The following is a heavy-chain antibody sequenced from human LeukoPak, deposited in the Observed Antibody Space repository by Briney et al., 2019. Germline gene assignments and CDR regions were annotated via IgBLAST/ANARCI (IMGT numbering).Heavy chain of an antibody. D-gene: IGHD2/OR15-2a*01. J-gene: IGHJ4*02. CDR1: GFTFTDYY. CDR2: IGPHSSAT. Sequence: ASVKVSCKSSGFTFTDYYIHWVRQAPGQGLEWMGYIGPHSSATSSPQEFQGRVTMTRDTSMSTAYMELTRLTSDDTAVYYCAREGNGLLSNDFDYWGQGTLVTVSS. CDR3: AREGNGLLSNDFDY. V-gene: IGHV1-2*02.